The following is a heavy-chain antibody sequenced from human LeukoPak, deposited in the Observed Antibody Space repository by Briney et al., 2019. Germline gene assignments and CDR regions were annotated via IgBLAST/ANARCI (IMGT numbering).Heavy chain of an antibody. CDR1: GGSISSGDYY. J-gene: IGHJ4*02. Sequence: SQTLSLTCTVSGGSISSGDYYWSWIRQPPGKGLEWIGYIYYSGSTYYNPSLKSRVTISVDTSKNQFSLKLSSVTAADTAVYYCASHTSAASITIFGVVRELPGYWGQGTLVTVSS. CDR2: IYYSGST. CDR3: ASHTSAASITIFGVVRELPGY. V-gene: IGHV4-30-4*08. D-gene: IGHD3-3*01.